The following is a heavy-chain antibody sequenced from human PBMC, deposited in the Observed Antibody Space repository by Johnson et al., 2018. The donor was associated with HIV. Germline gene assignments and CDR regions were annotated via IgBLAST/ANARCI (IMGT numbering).Heavy chain of an antibody. CDR1: GFTFSSYG. V-gene: IGHV3-30*02. D-gene: IGHD6-19*01. CDR3: AKEQWPLSPDAFDI. Sequence: QVRLVESGGGVVQPGGSLRLSCAASGFTFSSYGMHWVRQAPGKGLEWVAFIRYDGSNKYYADSVKGRFTISRDNSKNTLYMQMNSLRGEDTAVYYCAKEQWPLSPDAFDIWGQGTMVTVSS. CDR2: IRYDGSNK. J-gene: IGHJ3*02.